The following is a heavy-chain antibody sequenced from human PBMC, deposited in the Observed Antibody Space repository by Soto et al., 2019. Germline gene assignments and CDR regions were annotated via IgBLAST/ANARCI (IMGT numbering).Heavy chain of an antibody. CDR1: GGSISSGDYY. CDR2: IYYNGGT. Sequence: SETLSLTCTVSGGSISSGDYYWSWIRQPPGKGLEWIGYIYYNGGTFYNPSLKGRAVISFDTSKKQSSLQVTSVTAADTAVYFCARHRIEVVWRGFDFWGQGSPVTVSS. D-gene: IGHD3-10*01. V-gene: IGHV4-30-4*01. J-gene: IGHJ4*02. CDR3: ARHRIEVVWRGFDF.